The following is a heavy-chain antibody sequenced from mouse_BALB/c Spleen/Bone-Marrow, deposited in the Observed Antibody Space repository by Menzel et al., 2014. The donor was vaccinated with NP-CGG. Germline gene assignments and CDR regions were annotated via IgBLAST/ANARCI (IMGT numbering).Heavy chain of an antibody. D-gene: IGHD1-1*01. Sequence: VQLQQSGAELAKPGASVKMSCRASGYTFTSYWMHWVKQRPGQGLEWIGYINPSTGYTEYNQKFKDKATLTADKSSSTAYMHQSSLTSEDSAVYYCARRAYGGSYGFAYWGQGTLVTVSA. V-gene: IGHV1-7*01. J-gene: IGHJ3*01. CDR1: GYTFTSYW. CDR3: ARRAYGGSYGFAY. CDR2: INPSTGYT.